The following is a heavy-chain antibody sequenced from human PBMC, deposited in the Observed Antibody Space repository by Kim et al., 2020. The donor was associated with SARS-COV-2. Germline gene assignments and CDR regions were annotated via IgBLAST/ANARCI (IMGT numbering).Heavy chain of an antibody. Sequence: SETLSLTCSVSGDSMTRQSDYWGWIRQPPGKGLEWIATIFHTGATYYRSSFQSRVTISADTSLNHFSLKLNSVTAADTAVYYCAGNIWIGSDWYFDLWGRGNLVTVSS. CDR2: IFHTGAT. D-gene: IGHD1-1*01. CDR1: GDSMTRQSDY. J-gene: IGHJ2*01. V-gene: IGHV4-39*02. CDR3: AGNIWIGSDWYFDL.